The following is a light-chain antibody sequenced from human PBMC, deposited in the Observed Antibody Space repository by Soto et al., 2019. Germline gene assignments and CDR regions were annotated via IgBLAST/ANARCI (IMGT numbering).Light chain of an antibody. CDR3: QQYNKWPLT. V-gene: IGKV1-39*01. J-gene: IGKJ1*01. CDR2: AAS. CDR1: QNINNY. Sequence: DTQMTQSPFSLSASVGDRVTITCRASQNINNYLNWYQQRPGKAPKLLIYAASNLRSGVPSRFSGSGSGTYFTLTISSLQSEDFTVYYCQQYNKWPLTFGQGTKVEIK.